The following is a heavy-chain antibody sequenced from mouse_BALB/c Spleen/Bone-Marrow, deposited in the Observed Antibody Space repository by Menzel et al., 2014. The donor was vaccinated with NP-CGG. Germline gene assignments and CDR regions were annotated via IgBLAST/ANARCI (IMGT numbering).Heavy chain of an antibody. V-gene: IGHV5-17*02. CDR3: TRGGNWEDFDY. Sequence: EVMLVESGGGLVQPGGSRKLSCAASGFTFSSFGMHWVRQAPERGLEWCAYISSGSSTIFYADTVKGRFTVSRDNPKNTPFLQMTSLRSEDTAMYYCTRGGNWEDFDYWGQGTTLTVSS. CDR2: ISSGSSTI. D-gene: IGHD4-1*01. CDR1: GFTFSSFG. J-gene: IGHJ2*01.